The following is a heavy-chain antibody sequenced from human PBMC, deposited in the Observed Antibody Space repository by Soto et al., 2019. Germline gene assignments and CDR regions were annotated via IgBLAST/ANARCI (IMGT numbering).Heavy chain of an antibody. CDR1: GYIFVNYG. Sequence: QVQLVQSGDEVRKPGSSVKVSCKASGYIFVNYGIAWVRQAPGQGLECMGWISPYSGNKHYASKVQGRLTMTTDTSTSTAYMDLGSLTSDDTAVYYCAMVDNYVPPTPQDVWGQGTTVTVSS. CDR2: ISPYSGNK. J-gene: IGHJ6*02. D-gene: IGHD3-16*01. V-gene: IGHV1-18*01. CDR3: AMVDNYVPPTPQDV.